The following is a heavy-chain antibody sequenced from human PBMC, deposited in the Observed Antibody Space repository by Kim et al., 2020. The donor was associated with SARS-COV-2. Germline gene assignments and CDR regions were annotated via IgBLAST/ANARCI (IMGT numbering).Heavy chain of an antibody. D-gene: IGHD5-12*01. CDR1: GGSISSYY. Sequence: SETLSLTCTVSGGSISSYYWSWIRQPPGKGLEWIGYIYYSGSTNYNPSLKSRVTISVDTSKNQFSLKLSSVTAADTAVYYCAGDLSLKGYGWFDPWGQGTLGTVSA. J-gene: IGHJ5*02. CDR3: AGDLSLKGYGWFDP. CDR2: IYYSGST. V-gene: IGHV4-59*13.